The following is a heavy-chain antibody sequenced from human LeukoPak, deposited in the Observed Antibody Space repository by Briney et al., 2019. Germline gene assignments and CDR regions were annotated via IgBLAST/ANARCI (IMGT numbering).Heavy chain of an antibody. CDR1: GFTFSSYA. Sequence: GGSLRLSCAASGFTFSSYAMSWVRQAPGKGLEWVSAISGSGGSTYYADSVKGRFTISRDNSKNTLYLQMNSLRAEDTAVYHCAKGLVGATMGIFDYWGQGTLVTVSS. CDR3: AKGLVGATMGIFDY. J-gene: IGHJ4*02. D-gene: IGHD1-26*01. CDR2: ISGSGGST. V-gene: IGHV3-23*01.